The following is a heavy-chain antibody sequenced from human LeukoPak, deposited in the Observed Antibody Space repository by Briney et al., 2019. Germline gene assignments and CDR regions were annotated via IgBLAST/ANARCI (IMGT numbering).Heavy chain of an antibody. CDR1: GFTFSGFA. CDR3: TRLTLDTSGGSGGY. D-gene: IGHD3-10*01. J-gene: IGHJ4*02. V-gene: IGHV3-73*01. Sequence: GGSLRLPCAASGFTFSGFAMHWVRQASGKGLEWVGRIRSKAHSYATAYAASVKGRFTISRDDSKNTAYLQMNSLTTEDTAVYYCTRLTLDTSGGSGGYWGQGTLVTVSS. CDR2: IRSKAHSYAT.